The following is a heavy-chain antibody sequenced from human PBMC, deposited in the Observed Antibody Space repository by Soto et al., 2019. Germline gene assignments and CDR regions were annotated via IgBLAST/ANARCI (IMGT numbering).Heavy chain of an antibody. CDR1: GYTFTRYA. Sequence: QVQLVQSGAEVKKPGAAVKVSCKASGYTFTRYAMHWVRQAPGQRLEGMGWINAGNGNTKYSQKFQGRVTITRDTSASTAYLELSILTSEHTAVYYCARNLLASDILTGYYMACHFAYWGQGTLVTVSS. CDR2: INAGNGNT. V-gene: IGHV1-3*01. D-gene: IGHD3-9*01. CDR3: ARNLLASDILTGYYMACHFAY. J-gene: IGHJ4*02.